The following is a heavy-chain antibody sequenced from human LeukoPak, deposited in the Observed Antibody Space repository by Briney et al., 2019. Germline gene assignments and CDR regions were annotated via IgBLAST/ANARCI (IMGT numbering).Heavy chain of an antibody. CDR2: INSGSSDK. Sequence: GGSLRLTCAASGFTFSLYAMNWVRQAPGKGLEWVSYINSGSSDKHYTESVRGRFTISRDNAKKTLYLQMNSLRAEDTAVYFCARDTYEPGLIDFWGQGTLVSVSS. D-gene: IGHD3-3*01. V-gene: IGHV3-21*05. CDR1: GFTFSLYA. J-gene: IGHJ4*02. CDR3: ARDTYEPGLIDF.